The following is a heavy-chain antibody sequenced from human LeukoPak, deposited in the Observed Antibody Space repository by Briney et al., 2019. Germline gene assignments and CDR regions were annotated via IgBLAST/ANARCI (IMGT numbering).Heavy chain of an antibody. J-gene: IGHJ5*02. CDR1: GFTFDDYA. V-gene: IGHV3-9*01. Sequence: GGSLRLSCAASGFTFDDYAMHWVRQAPGKGLEWVSGISWNSGSIGYADSVKGRFTISRDNAKNSLYLQMNSLRAEDTAVYYCARDWDLWGQGTLVTVSS. CDR3: ARDWDL. CDR2: ISWNSGSI.